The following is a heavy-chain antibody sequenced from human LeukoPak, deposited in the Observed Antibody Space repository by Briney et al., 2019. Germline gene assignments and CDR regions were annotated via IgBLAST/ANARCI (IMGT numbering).Heavy chain of an antibody. CDR3: ARGLGYCSSTTCYHAFDI. Sequence: GGSLRLSCEASGFTFSSYWMHWVRQAPGKGLVWVSRIKSDGSNYYADSVKGRFTISRDNAKNTLYLQMNSLRTEDTAVYYCARGLGYCSSTTCYHAFDIWGQGTVVTVSS. V-gene: IGHV3-74*01. D-gene: IGHD2-2*01. CDR1: GFTFSSYW. J-gene: IGHJ3*02. CDR2: IKSDGSN.